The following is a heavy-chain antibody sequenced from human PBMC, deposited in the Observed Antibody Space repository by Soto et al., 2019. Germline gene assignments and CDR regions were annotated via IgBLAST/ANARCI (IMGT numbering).Heavy chain of an antibody. Sequence: SETLSLTCGFSGCSISRNNWWSWVRQSPGKGLEWIGEIHHSGSTDYNPSLKSRVTISVDKSKNEFSLKLSSVTAADTAVYYCAAVDYYYGSGSRVGMDVWGQGTTVTVSS. CDR1: GCSISRNNW. V-gene: IGHV4-4*02. D-gene: IGHD3-10*01. CDR2: IHHSGST. J-gene: IGHJ6*02. CDR3: AAVDYYYGSGSRVGMDV.